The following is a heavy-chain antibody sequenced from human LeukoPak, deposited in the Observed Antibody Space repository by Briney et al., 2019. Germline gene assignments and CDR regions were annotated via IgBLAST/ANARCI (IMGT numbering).Heavy chain of an antibody. CDR1: GDSICTYY. CDR2: IDYRGST. V-gene: IGHV4-59*01. D-gene: IGHD5-18*01. CDR3: ARSRSGYSYDHAAFEI. Sequence: SETLSLTCTVSGDSICTYYWSWIRQPPGKGLEWIAYIDYRGSTTYNPSLRSRVTISVDTSRNQFSLKLYSVTAADTAVYYCARSRSGYSYDHAAFEIWGQGTMVTVSS. J-gene: IGHJ3*02.